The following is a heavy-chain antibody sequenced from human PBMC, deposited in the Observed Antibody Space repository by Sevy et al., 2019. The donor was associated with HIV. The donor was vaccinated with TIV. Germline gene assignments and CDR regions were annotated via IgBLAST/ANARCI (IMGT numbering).Heavy chain of an antibody. CDR3: AGGDTTMITDLDY. Sequence: GGSLRLSCAASVLTFTTTGTSWVRQAPGKGLEWVAGVTSDGATYYADSVRDRFTVSRDNSKNTLYLQLNSLRADDTAVFYCAGGDTTMITDLDYWGQGTLVTVSS. D-gene: IGHD3-16*01. J-gene: IGHJ4*02. V-gene: IGHV3-23*01. CDR1: VLTFTTTG. CDR2: VTSDGAT.